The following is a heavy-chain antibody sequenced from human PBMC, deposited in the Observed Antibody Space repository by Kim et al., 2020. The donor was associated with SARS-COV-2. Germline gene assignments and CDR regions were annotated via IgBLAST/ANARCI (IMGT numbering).Heavy chain of an antibody. D-gene: IGHD2-15*01. CDR2: T. CDR3: TRYCSGGSCYF. V-gene: IGHV3-49*02. Sequence: TEYAASVKGRFTISRDDSKSIAYLQMNSLKTEDTAVYYCTRYCSGGSCYFWGQGTLVTVSS. J-gene: IGHJ4*02.